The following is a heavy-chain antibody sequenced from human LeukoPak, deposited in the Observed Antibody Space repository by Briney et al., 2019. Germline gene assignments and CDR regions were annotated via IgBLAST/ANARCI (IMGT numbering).Heavy chain of an antibody. CDR3: AKGYYYDSSGYYPEYFDY. CDR1: GFTFSSYA. V-gene: IGHV3-23*01. CDR2: IGGSGGST. J-gene: IGHJ4*02. D-gene: IGHD3-22*01. Sequence: PGGSLRLSCAASGFTFSSYAMSWVRQAPGKGLEWVSAIGGSGGSTYYADSVKGRFTISRDNSKNTLYLQMNSLRAEDTAVYYCAKGYYYDSSGYYPEYFDYWGQGTLVTVSS.